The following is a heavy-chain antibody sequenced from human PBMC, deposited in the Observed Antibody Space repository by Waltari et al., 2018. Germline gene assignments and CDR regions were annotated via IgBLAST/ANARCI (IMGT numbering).Heavy chain of an antibody. CDR2: ISSDGSNE. Sequence: QVQLMESGGGVAQPGRSLSLSCAASGFTFSNFPIHWVRQAPGKGLEWVAVISSDGSNEHYADSVKGRFTISRDNSKNTLYLEINSLRGDDTAVYFCAREVGSSWPLDCWGQGTLVTVSS. J-gene: IGHJ4*02. CDR3: AREVGSSWPLDC. V-gene: IGHV3-30*04. D-gene: IGHD6-13*01. CDR1: GFTFSNFP.